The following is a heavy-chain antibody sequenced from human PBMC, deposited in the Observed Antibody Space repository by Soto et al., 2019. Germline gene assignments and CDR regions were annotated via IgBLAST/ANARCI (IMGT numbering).Heavy chain of an antibody. CDR1: GGSISSSNW. J-gene: IGHJ5*02. CDR3: ARVNYYDSSGYYFGHWFDP. D-gene: IGHD3-22*01. V-gene: IGHV4-4*02. CDR2: IYHSGST. Sequence: SETLSLTCAVSGGSISSSNWWSWVRQPPGKGLEWIGEIYHSGSTNYNPSLKSRVTISVDKSKNQFSLKLSSVTAADTAVYYCARVNYYDSSGYYFGHWFDPWGQGTLVTVSS.